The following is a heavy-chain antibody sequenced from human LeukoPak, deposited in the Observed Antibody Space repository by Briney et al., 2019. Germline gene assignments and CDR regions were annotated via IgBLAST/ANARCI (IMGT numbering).Heavy chain of an antibody. J-gene: IGHJ4*02. Sequence: PGGSLRLSCAASGFSVSRNYMTWVRQAPGEGVEWVSLIYSGGSTSYADSVKGRFTISRDNSKNTLYLQMNSLRAEDTAVYYCARKTDHQTGGDYWGQGTLVTVSS. CDR1: GFSVSRNY. D-gene: IGHD1-1*01. CDR2: IYSGGST. CDR3: ARKTDHQTGGDY. V-gene: IGHV3-66*01.